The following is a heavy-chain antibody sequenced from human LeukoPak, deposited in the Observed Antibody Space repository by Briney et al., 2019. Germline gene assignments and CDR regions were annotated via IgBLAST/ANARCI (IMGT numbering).Heavy chain of an antibody. D-gene: IGHD1-1*01. CDR1: GYTFTGYY. Sequence: ASVKVSCKASGYTFTGYYMHWVRQAPVQGLEWMGWMNPNSGGINYAQKFQGWVTMTRGTSISTAYMELSSLRSEDTAVYYCARAGYNTNWPLRWFDPWGQGTLVTVSS. CDR2: MNPNSGGI. V-gene: IGHV1-2*04. J-gene: IGHJ5*02. CDR3: ARAGYNTNWPLRWFDP.